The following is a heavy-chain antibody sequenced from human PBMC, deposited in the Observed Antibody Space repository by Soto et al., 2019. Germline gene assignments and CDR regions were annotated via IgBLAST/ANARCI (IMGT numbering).Heavy chain of an antibody. CDR1: GGSISSGGYY. Sequence: SETLSLTCTVSGGSISSGGYYWSWIRQHPGKGLEWIGYIYYSGSTYYNPSLKSRVTISVDTSKNQFSLKLSSVTAADTAVYYCARESSGSEGVPFDYWGQGTLVTVSS. J-gene: IGHJ4*02. CDR3: ARESSGSEGVPFDY. V-gene: IGHV4-31*03. D-gene: IGHD3-22*01. CDR2: IYYSGST.